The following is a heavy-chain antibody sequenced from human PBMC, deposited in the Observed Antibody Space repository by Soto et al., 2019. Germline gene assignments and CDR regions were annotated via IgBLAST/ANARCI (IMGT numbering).Heavy chain of an antibody. D-gene: IGHD5-12*01. CDR2: IYSGGST. CDR3: ARDSEMATDY. J-gene: IGHJ4*02. V-gene: IGHV3-53*01. CDR1: GFTVSSNY. Sequence: PGGSLRLSCAASGFTVSSNYMSWVRQAPGKGLEWVSVIYSGGSTYYADSVKGRFTISRDNSKNTLYLQVNSLRAEDTAVYYCARDSEMATDYWGQGTLVAVAS.